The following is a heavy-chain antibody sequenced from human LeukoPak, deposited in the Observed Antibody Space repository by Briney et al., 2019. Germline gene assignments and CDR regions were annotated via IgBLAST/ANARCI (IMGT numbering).Heavy chain of an antibody. J-gene: IGHJ4*02. D-gene: IGHD6-13*01. Sequence: SVKVSCKASGGTFSSYAISWVRQAPGQGLEWMGRIIPIFGTANYAQKFQGRVTITTDESTSTAYMELSSLRSEDTAVYYCARDLEVPEYSSSWLPLDYWGQGTLVTVSS. CDR2: IIPIFGTA. V-gene: IGHV1-69*05. CDR3: ARDLEVPEYSSSWLPLDY. CDR1: GGTFSSYA.